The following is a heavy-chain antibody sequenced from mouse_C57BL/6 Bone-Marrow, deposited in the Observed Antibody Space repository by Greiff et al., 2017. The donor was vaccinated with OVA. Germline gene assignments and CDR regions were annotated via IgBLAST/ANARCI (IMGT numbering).Heavy chain of an antibody. CDR3: ARWDYYGSGFAY. CDR2: IYPRSGNT. Sequence: VQLVESGAELARPGASVKLSCKASGYTFTSYGISWVKQRTGQGLEWIGEIYPRSGNTYYNAKFKGKATLTADKSSSTAYMELRSLTSEDSAVYFCARWDYYGSGFAYWGQGTLVTVSA. CDR1: GYTFTSYG. D-gene: IGHD1-1*01. V-gene: IGHV1-81*01. J-gene: IGHJ3*01.